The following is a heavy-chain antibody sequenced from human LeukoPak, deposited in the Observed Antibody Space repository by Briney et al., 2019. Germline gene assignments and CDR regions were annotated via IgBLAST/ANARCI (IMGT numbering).Heavy chain of an antibody. CDR1: GFTFSSYG. Sequence: GGSLRLSCAASGFTFSSYGMHWVRQAPGKGLEWVAVISYDGSNKYYADSVKGRFTISRDNSKNTLYLQINSLRAEDTAVYYCAKDHAALFDYWGQGTLVTVSS. CDR3: AKDHAALFDY. J-gene: IGHJ4*02. D-gene: IGHD6-25*01. CDR2: ISYDGSNK. V-gene: IGHV3-30*18.